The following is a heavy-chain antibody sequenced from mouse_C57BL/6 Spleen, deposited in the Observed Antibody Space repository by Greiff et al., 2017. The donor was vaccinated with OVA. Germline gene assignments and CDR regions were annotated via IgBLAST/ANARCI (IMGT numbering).Heavy chain of an antibody. J-gene: IGHJ1*03. D-gene: IGHD5-1*01. V-gene: IGHV1-82*01. CDR2: IYPGDGDT. Sequence: VQLQQSGPELVKPGASVKISCKASGYAFSSSWMNWVKQRPGKGLEWIGRIYPGDGDTNYNGKFKGKATLTADKSSSTAYMQLSSLTSEDSAVYFCARYLYGWYFDVWGTGTTATVSS. CDR3: ARYLYGWYFDV. CDR1: GYAFSSSW.